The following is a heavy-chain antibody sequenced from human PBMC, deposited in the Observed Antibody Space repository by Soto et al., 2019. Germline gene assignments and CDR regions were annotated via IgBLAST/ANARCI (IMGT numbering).Heavy chain of an antibody. CDR2: MNPNSGNT. CDR1: GYTFTSYD. D-gene: IGHD5-18*01. V-gene: IGHV1-8*01. Sequence: ALVKVSCKASGYTFTSYDINWVRQATGQGLEWMGWMNPNSGNTGYAQKFQGRVTMTRNTSISTAYMELSSLRSEDTAVYYCARTTTGIQLWLGDYWGQGTLVTVSS. J-gene: IGHJ4*02. CDR3: ARTTTGIQLWLGDY.